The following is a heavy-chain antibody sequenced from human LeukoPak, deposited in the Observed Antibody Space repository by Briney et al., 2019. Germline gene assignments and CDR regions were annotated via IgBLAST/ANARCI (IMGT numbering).Heavy chain of an antibody. CDR3: ARGSDILRNYFFDY. J-gene: IGHJ4*02. CDR1: GFTFSSYD. V-gene: IGHV3-13*01. Sequence: GGSLRLSCAASGFTFSSYDMHWVRQATGKGLEWVSAIGTAGDTYYPGSVKGRFTISRENAKNSLYLQMNSLRAGDTAVYYCARGSDILRNYFFDYWGQGTLVTVSS. CDR2: IGTAGDT. D-gene: IGHD3-9*01.